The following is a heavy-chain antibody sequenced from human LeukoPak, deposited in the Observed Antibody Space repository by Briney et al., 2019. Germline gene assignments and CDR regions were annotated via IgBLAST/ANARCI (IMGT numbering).Heavy chain of an antibody. D-gene: IGHD3-10*01. Sequence: SETLSLTCTVSGGSISSYYWSWIRQPAGNGLEWIGRIYTSGSTNYNPSLKSRVTMSVDTSKNQFSLKLSSVTAADTAVYYCAREIWFGGTYDYWGQGTLVTVSS. J-gene: IGHJ4*02. CDR1: GGSISSYY. CDR3: AREIWFGGTYDY. V-gene: IGHV4-4*07. CDR2: IYTSGST.